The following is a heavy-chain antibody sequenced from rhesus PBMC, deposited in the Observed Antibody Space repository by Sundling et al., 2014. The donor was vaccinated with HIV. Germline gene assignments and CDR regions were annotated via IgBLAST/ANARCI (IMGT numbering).Heavy chain of an antibody. CDR2: VSWSGDSR. CDR3: VRDRGAATGYFDY. Sequence: EVQLVESGGGVVQPGGSLRLSCAASGFTFDDYAMHWVRQAPGKRLEWVSHVSWSGDSRYYADSVKGRFTISRDYAKNSLYLQMDSLRVEDAALYHCVRDRGAATGYFDYWGQGVLVTVSS. CDR1: GFTFDDYA. D-gene: IGHD6-31*01. V-gene: IGHV3-201*01. J-gene: IGHJ4*01.